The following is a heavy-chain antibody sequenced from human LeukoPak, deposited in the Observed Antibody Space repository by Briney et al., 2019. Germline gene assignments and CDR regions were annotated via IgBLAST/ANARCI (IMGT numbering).Heavy chain of an antibody. J-gene: IGHJ4*02. D-gene: IGHD2-2*02. Sequence: ASVKVSCKASGYTFTEYFIHWVQQAPGQGLECMGWFNPSSGDTNYAQKYQGRVTMTRDTSISTAYMELSWLTSDDTAVYYCARADHGTRSNGFYTLDYWGQGTLVTVSS. CDR2: FNPSSGDT. CDR3: ARADHGTRSNGFYTLDY. V-gene: IGHV1-2*02. CDR1: GYTFTEYF.